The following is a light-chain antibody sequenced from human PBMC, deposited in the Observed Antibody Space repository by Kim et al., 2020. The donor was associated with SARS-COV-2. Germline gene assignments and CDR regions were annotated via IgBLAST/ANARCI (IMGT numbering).Light chain of an antibody. CDR3: QAWVTSVV. J-gene: IGLJ2*01. Sequence: VSTSPGHAASFTCSGDKVGGTSACWYQRRPCQSPVMGMYQDSRRPSGSPDRFSGSTSGNTATLTISRTEAMDEADYYCQAWVTSVVFGGGTQLTVL. CDR2: QDS. V-gene: IGLV3-1*01. CDR1: KVGGTS.